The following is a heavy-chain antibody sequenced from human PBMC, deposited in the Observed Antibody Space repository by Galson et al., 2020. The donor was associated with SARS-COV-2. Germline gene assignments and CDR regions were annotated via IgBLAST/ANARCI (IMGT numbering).Heavy chain of an antibody. J-gene: IGHJ4*02. CDR3: ARGRFVFYFDY. CDR2: IYSGGST. V-gene: IGHV3-66*01. CDR1: GFTVSSNY. D-gene: IGHD3-10*01. Sequence: GGSLRLSCAASGFTVSSNYMSWVRQAPGKGLEWVSVIYSGGSTYYADSVKGRFTISRDNSKNTLYLQMNSLRAEDTAVYYCARGRFVFYFDYWGQGTLVTVSS.